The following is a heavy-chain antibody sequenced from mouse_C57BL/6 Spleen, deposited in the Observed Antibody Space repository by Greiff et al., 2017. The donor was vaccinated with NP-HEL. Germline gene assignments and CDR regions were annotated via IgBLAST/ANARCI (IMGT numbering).Heavy chain of an antibody. V-gene: IGHV5-17*01. CDR3: AISNYYAMDY. J-gene: IGHJ4*01. CDR2: ISSGSSTI. Sequence: EVKVEESGGGLVKPGGSLKLSCAASGFTFSDYGMHWVRQAPEKGLEWVAYISSGSSTIYYADTVKGRFTISRDNAKNTLFLQMTSLRSEDTAMYYCAISNYYAMDYWGQGTSVTVSS. CDR1: GFTFSDYG.